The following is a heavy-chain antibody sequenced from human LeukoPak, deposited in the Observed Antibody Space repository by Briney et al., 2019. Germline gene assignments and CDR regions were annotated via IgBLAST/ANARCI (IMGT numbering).Heavy chain of an antibody. J-gene: IGHJ3*02. CDR3: ATAWFEQLVVAGAFEI. V-gene: IGHV1-69*05. Sequence: SVKVSCKASGGTFSNYAINWVRQAPGQGLDWLGGIVPVLGTANYAQKFQGRVTITMDESTSTVYMELSSLRSEDTAVYYCATAWFEQLVVAGAFEIWGQGTMVTVSS. CDR1: GGTFSNYA. CDR2: IVPVLGTA. D-gene: IGHD6-6*01.